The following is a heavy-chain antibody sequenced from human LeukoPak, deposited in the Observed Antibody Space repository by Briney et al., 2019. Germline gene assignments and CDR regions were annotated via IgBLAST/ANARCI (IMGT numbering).Heavy chain of an antibody. V-gene: IGHV1-8*01. CDR3: AQGITMVRGVTYYYYGMDV. D-gene: IGHD3-10*01. CDR2: MNPNSGNT. CDR1: GYTFTSYD. Sequence: ASVKVSCKASGYTFTSYDINWVRQATGQGLEWMGWMNPNSGNTGYAQKFQSRVTMTRNTSISTAYMELSSLRSEDTAVYYCAQGITMVRGVTYYYYGMDVWGQGTTVTVSS. J-gene: IGHJ6*02.